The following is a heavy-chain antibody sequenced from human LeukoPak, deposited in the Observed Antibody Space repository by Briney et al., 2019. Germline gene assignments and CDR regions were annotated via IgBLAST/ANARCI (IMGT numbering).Heavy chain of an antibody. J-gene: IGHJ4*02. CDR2: ISRRADSI. CDR3: ASDLIFGVPADFFDY. CDR1: GFTFNSYT. Sequence: GGSLRLSCAASGFTFNSYTMNWVRQAPGKGLEWVSSISRRADSIYYADSVKGRFTVSRDNAKSSLYLQMNSLRAEDTAIYYCASDLIFGVPADFFDYWGQGTLVTVSS. V-gene: IGHV3-21*01. D-gene: IGHD3-3*02.